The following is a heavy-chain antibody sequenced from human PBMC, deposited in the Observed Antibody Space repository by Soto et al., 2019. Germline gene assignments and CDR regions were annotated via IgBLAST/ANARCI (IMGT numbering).Heavy chain of an antibody. CDR2: IRTYNGNT. CDR1: GYTFTSYG. CDR3: AIEMVRGVGSDY. D-gene: IGHD3-10*01. V-gene: IGHV1-18*01. J-gene: IGHJ4*02. Sequence: QVQLVQSGAEVKKPGASVKVSCKASGYTFTSYGISWVRPAPVQGLEWMGWIRTYNGNTKYAQKLQGRVTMTTDTATRTAYMELRSLRADDTAVFYCAIEMVRGVGSDYWGQGTLVTVSA.